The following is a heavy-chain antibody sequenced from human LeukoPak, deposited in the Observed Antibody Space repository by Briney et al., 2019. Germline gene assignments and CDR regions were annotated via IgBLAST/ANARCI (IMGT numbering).Heavy chain of an antibody. CDR1: GFTFSGYG. V-gene: IGHV3-30*18. Sequence: PGGSLRLSCAASGFTFSGYGMHWVRQAPGKGLEWVAVISYDGSNKYYADSVKGRFTISRDNSKNALYLQMNSLRFADRGVYYSAKLSGSYLVGYFDYWGQGALVTVSS. CDR2: ISYDGSNK. J-gene: IGHJ4*02. CDR3: AKLSGSYLVGYFDY. D-gene: IGHD1-26*01.